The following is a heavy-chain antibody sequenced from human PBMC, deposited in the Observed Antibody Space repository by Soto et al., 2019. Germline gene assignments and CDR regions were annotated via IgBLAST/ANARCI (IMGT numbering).Heavy chain of an antibody. Sequence: GGSLRLSCAASGFSFDGYAMNWVRQTPGKGLDWVSGISWNSGNIDYADSVKGRFTISRDNAKNSLYLQMNSLRAEDTALYYCVKASTYSSSQGWFDPWGQGTMVTVCS. V-gene: IGHV3-9*01. CDR1: GFSFDGYA. J-gene: IGHJ5*02. CDR2: ISWNSGNI. CDR3: VKASTYSSSQGWFDP. D-gene: IGHD6-6*01.